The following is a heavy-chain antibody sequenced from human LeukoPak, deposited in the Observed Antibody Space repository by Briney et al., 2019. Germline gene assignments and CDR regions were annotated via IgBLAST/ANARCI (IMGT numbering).Heavy chain of an antibody. D-gene: IGHD6-6*01. J-gene: IGHJ5*01. Sequence: GGSLRLSCAASGVTFSNFGMSWVRQAPGKGLEWVSAIFGNGVTTYYADSVKGRFIISRDNSQNRLFLQVNSLRVEDTAVYYCAKGLGEFASAPDSWGQGTLVTVSS. CDR3: AKGLGEFASAPDS. CDR1: GVTFSNFG. CDR2: IFGNGVTT. V-gene: IGHV3-23*01.